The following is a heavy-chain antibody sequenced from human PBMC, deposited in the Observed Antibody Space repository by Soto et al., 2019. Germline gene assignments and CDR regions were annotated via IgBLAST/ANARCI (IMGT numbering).Heavy chain of an antibody. CDR3: ARDSSGWYAAFDI. V-gene: IGHV6-1*01. CDR2: TYYRSKWFN. CDR1: GDSVSSNSAA. Sequence: QVQLQQSGPGLVKPSQTLSLTCAISGDSVSSNSAAWNWIRQAPSRGPEWLGRTYYRSKWFNDYAVSVKSRIXXNXDXXKNQFSLQLNSVTPEDTAVYYCARDSSGWYAAFDIWGQGTMVTVSS. J-gene: IGHJ3*02. D-gene: IGHD6-19*01.